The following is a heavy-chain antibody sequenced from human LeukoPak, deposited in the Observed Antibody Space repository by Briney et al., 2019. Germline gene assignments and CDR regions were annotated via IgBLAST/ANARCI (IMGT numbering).Heavy chain of an antibody. CDR2: INPNSGGT. CDR3: ATQMTTVTTLDY. J-gene: IGHJ4*02. Sequence: ASVKVSCKASGYTFIGHYLHWVRQAPGQGLEWMGRINPNSGGTNYAQKFQGRVTMTRDTSISTAYMELSRLRSDDTAVYYCATQMTTVTTLDYWGQGTLVTVSS. CDR1: GYTFIGHY. D-gene: IGHD4-11*01. V-gene: IGHV1-2*06.